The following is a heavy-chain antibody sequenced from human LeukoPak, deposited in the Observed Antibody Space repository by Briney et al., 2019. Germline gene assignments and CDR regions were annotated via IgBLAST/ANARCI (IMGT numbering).Heavy chain of an antibody. CDR2: IYYRGST. CDR3: ARGIVVVPAAMANYYYYMDV. V-gene: IGHV4-30-4*08. CDR1: GGSISSGDYY. D-gene: IGHD2-2*01. J-gene: IGHJ6*03. Sequence: SETLSLTCTVSGGSISSGDYYWSWIRQPPGKGLEWIGYIYYRGSTYYNPSLKSRVTISVDTSKNQFSLKLSSVTAADTAVYYCARGIVVVPAAMANYYYYMDVWGKGTTVTVSS.